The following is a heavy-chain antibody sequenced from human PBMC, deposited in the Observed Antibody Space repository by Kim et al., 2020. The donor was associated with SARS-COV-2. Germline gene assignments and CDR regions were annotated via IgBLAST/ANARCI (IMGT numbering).Heavy chain of an antibody. Sequence: YADSVKGRFTISRDNSKNTLYLQMNSLRAEDTAVYYCAKDDDSSGQTLDYWGQGTLVTVSS. V-gene: IGHV3-30*02. J-gene: IGHJ4*02. D-gene: IGHD3-22*01. CDR3: AKDDDSSGQTLDY.